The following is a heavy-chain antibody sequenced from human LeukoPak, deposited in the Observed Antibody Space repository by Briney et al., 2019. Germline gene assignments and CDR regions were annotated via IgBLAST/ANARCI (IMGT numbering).Heavy chain of an antibody. CDR2: ISGSGGST. J-gene: IGHJ4*02. V-gene: IGHV3-23*01. CDR1: GFTFSSYA. Sequence: GGSLRLSCAASGFTFSSYAMSWVRQAPGKGLEWVSAISGSGGSTYYADSVKGRFTISRDNSRNTLYLQMSSLRAEDTAVYYCAKVSSAYCGGGSCYADYWGQGTLVTVSS. CDR3: AKVSSAYCGGGSCYADY. D-gene: IGHD2-15*01.